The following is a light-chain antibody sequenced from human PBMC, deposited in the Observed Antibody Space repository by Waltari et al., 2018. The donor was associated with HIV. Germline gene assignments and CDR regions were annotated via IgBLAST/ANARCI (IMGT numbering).Light chain of an antibody. Sequence: QSVLTQPASASGTPGQRVTISCSGSRSNIGSNAVNWYQQLPGTAPKLLIYSDDQRPSGVPDRFSGSKSGTSASLAISGLQSEDEADYYCETWDDSLTAVVFGGGTKLTVL. V-gene: IGLV1-44*01. J-gene: IGLJ2*01. CDR1: RSNIGSNA. CDR3: ETWDDSLTAVV. CDR2: SDD.